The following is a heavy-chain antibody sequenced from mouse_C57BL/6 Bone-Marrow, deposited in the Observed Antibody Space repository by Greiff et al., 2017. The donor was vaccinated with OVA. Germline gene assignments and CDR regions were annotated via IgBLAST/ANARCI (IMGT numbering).Heavy chain of an antibody. CDR1: GFTFSSYG. V-gene: IGHV5-6*01. D-gene: IGHD2-4*01. CDR2: ISSGGSYT. J-gene: IGHJ3*01. Sequence: EVQGVESGGDLVKPGGSLKLTCAASGFTFSSYGMSWVRQTPDKRLEWVATISSGGSYTYYPDSVKGRFTISRDNAKNTLYLQMSSLKSEDTAMYYCARNYDYDAARFAYWGQGTLVTVSA. CDR3: ARNYDYDAARFAY.